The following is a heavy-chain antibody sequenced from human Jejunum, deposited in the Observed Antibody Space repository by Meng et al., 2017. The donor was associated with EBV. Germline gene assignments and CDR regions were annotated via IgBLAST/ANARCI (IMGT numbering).Heavy chain of an antibody. CDR3: ARRYGDYVRYFDS. Sequence: QISLKESGPTLVKPXXXXTLXXLFSGFSLSTSGVGVGWIRQPPGKALEWLAHIYWDENKRYSTSLRSRLSIMKDTSKSQVVLTMTNMDPVDTATYYCARRYGDYVRYFDSWGQGILVTVSS. J-gene: IGHJ4*02. CDR1: GFSLSTSGVG. D-gene: IGHD4-17*01. CDR2: IYWDENK. V-gene: IGHV2-5*02.